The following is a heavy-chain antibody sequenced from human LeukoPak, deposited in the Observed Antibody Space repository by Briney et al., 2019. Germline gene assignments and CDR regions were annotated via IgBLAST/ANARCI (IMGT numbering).Heavy chain of an antibody. Sequence: ASVKVTCKASGGTFSSYAISWVRQAPGQGLEWMGRIIPILGIANYAQKFQGRVTITADKSTSTAYIELSSLRSEDTAVYYCARVGSGWYDGVDYWGQGTLVTVSS. D-gene: IGHD6-19*01. V-gene: IGHV1-69*04. CDR1: GGTFSSYA. CDR3: ARVGSGWYDGVDY. J-gene: IGHJ4*02. CDR2: IIPILGIA.